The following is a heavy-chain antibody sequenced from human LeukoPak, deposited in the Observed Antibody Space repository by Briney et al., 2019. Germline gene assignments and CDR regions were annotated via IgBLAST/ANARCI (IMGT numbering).Heavy chain of an antibody. J-gene: IGHJ6*02. D-gene: IGHD2-2*01. CDR3: ARSPGGGYCSSTSCRYYYYGMDV. CDR2: ISYDGSNK. V-gene: IGHV3-30-3*01. CDR1: GFTFSSYA. Sequence: PGRSLRLSCAASGFTFSSYAMPWVRQAPGKGLEWVAVISYDGSNKYYADSVKGRFTISRDNSKNTLYLQMNSLRAEDTAVYYCARSPGGGYCSSTSCRYYYYGMDVWGQGTTVTVSS.